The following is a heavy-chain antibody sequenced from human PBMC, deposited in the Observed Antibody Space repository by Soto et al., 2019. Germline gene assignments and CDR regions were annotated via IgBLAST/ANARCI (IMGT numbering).Heavy chain of an antibody. V-gene: IGHV2-5*02. CDR3: SYRHWLARGRRWFAP. CDR1: GLSLSSGVG. D-gene: IGHD6-19*01. Sequence: QITLKESGPPLVKPTETLTLTCTFSGLSLSSGVGVGWVRHPPGKALEWLAVIYWDNDKRSSPSLKSRLTITQATSKSQVFLTMTNMDPVDTATYYCSYRHWLARGRRWFAPWCPGTLVTVSS. CDR2: IYWDNDK. J-gene: IGHJ5*02.